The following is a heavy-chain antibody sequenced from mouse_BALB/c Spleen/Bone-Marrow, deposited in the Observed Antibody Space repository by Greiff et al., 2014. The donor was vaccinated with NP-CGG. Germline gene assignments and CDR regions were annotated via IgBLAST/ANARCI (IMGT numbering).Heavy chain of an antibody. D-gene: IGHD3-1*01. CDR3: TRSGYVMDY. V-gene: IGHV1S22*01. Sequence: LQQSGSELVRPGASVKLSCMASGYTFTSYWMHWVKQRPGQGLEWLGNIYPGTGSINYDEKFKSKATLTVDTSSSTAYMQLSSLTSEDSAVYYCTRSGYVMDYWGQGTSVTVSS. CDR1: GYTFTSYW. CDR2: IYPGTGSI. J-gene: IGHJ4*01.